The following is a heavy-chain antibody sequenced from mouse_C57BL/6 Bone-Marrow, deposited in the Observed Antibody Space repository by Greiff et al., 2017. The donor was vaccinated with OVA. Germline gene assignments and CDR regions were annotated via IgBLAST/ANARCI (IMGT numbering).Heavy chain of an antibody. CDR1: GYTFTDYY. Sequence: EVQLQQSGPVLVKPGASVKMSCKASGYTFTDYYMNWVKQSHGKSLEWIGVINPYNGGTSYNQKFKVKATLTVDKSSSTAYMELNSLTSEDSAVYYCARGDGPRRAFAYWGQGTLVTVSA. CDR3: ARGDGPRRAFAY. V-gene: IGHV1-19*01. J-gene: IGHJ3*01. CDR2: INPYNGGT. D-gene: IGHD2-3*01.